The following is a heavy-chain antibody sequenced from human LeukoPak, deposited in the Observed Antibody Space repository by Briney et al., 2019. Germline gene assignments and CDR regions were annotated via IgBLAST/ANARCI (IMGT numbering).Heavy chain of an antibody. J-gene: IGHJ6*03. CDR3: ARGRLPVALYYYYYMDV. Sequence: SETLSLTCTVSGGSISSYCWSWIRQPPGKGLEWIGYIYYSGSTNYNPSLKSRVTISVDTSKNQFSLKLSSVTAADTAVYYCARGRLPVALYYYYYMDVWGKGTTVTISS. D-gene: IGHD2-15*01. CDR2: IYYSGST. V-gene: IGHV4-59*01. CDR1: GGSISSYC.